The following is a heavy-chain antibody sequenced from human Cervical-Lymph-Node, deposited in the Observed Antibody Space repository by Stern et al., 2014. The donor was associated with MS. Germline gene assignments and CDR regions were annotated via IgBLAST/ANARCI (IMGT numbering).Heavy chain of an antibody. J-gene: IGHJ6*02. CDR1: GYTLTELS. CDR3: ATDRDDFRSGYSAPTKGYGLDV. V-gene: IGHV1-24*01. D-gene: IGHD3-3*01. CDR2: FDPEDGET. Sequence: VQLVESGAEVKKPGASVKVSCKVSGYTLTELSMHWVRQAPGKGLEWMGGFDPEDGETIYAQKFQGRVTMTEDTSKGKGYTEVSSLRSEDTAVYYCATDRDDFRSGYSAPTKGYGLDVWGQGTTVTVTS.